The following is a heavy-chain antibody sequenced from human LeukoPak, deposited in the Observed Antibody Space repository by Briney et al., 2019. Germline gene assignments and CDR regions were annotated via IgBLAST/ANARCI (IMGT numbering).Heavy chain of an antibody. V-gene: IGHV3-23*01. CDR3: AKSLFTSATGTGRAFHI. D-gene: IGHD1-1*01. CDR1: GFTFSSYA. CDR2: ISGSGGST. J-gene: IGHJ3*02. Sequence: GGSLRLSCAASGFTFSSYAMSWVRQAPGKGLEWVSGISGSGGSTNYADSVKGRFTISRDNSKNTLYLHMNSLRAEDTAVYYCAKSLFTSATGTGRAFHIWGQGTRVTVSS.